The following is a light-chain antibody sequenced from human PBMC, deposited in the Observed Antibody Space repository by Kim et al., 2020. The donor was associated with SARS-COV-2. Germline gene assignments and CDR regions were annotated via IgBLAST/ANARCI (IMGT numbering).Light chain of an antibody. CDR3: QQRSNWPT. V-gene: IGKV3-11*01. J-gene: IGKJ4*01. CDR1: QSVSSY. Sequence: SLSPGEIAPLSCRASQSVSSYLAWYQQKPGQAPRLLIYDASNRATGIPARFSGSGSGTDFTLTISSLEPEDFAVYYCQQRSNWPTFGGGTKVDIK. CDR2: DAS.